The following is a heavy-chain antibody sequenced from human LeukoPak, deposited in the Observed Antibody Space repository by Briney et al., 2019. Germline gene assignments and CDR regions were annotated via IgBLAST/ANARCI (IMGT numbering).Heavy chain of an antibody. CDR2: IKSKSDGGTT. Sequence: GGSLRLSCAASGFTSSNAWMSWVRQAPGKGLEWVGRIKSKSDGGTTDYAAPLKGRFTISRDDSKNTIYLQMNSLKIEDTAIYSCTSGGHYFDPWGQGTLVTVSS. D-gene: IGHD1-26*01. V-gene: IGHV3-15*01. CDR3: TSGGHYFDP. J-gene: IGHJ5*02. CDR1: GFTSSNAW.